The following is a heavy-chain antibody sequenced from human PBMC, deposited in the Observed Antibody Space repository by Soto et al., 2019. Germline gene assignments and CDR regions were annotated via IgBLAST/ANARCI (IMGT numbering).Heavy chain of an antibody. CDR1: GGSISSGGYP. CDR2: IYHSGST. D-gene: IGHD3-10*01. J-gene: IGHJ6*02. Sequence: PSETLSLTCAVSGGSISSGGYPWSWIRQPPGKGLEWIGYIYHSGSTYYNPSLKSRVTISVDTSKNQFSLKLSSVTAADTAVYYCARAAVVRGVIVYYGMDVWGQGTTVTVSS. CDR3: ARAAVVRGVIVYYGMDV. V-gene: IGHV4-30-2*05.